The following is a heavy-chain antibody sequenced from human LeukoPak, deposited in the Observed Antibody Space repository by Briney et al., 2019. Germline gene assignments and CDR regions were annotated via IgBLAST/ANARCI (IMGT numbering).Heavy chain of an antibody. CDR2: IYYSGST. CDR1: GGSISSYY. J-gene: IGHJ4*02. D-gene: IGHD6-13*01. V-gene: IGHV4-59*12. CDR3: ARDYLYSSSWAFDY. Sequence: SETLSLTCTVSGGSISSYYWSWIRQPPGKGLEWIGYIYYSGSTNYNPSLKSRVTISVDTSKNQFSLKLSSVTAADTAVYYCARDYLYSSSWAFDYWGQGTLVTVSS.